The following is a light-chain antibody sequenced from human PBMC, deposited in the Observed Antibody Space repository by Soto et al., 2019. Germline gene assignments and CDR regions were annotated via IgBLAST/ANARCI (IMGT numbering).Light chain of an antibody. CDR3: LSGHSRP. V-gene: IGKV1-12*02. CDR1: QGLSSY. Sequence: DIQMTQSPSSVSASVGDRVTITCRASQGLSSYLAWYQRKPGKAPKLLIYAASNLQSGVPSRFSGSGSGTDFTLTISSLQPEDFATYFCLSGHSRPFGGGTKVEIK. J-gene: IGKJ4*01. CDR2: AAS.